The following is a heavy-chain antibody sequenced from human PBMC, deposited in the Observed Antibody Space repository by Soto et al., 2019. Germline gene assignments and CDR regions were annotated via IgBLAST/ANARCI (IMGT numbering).Heavy chain of an antibody. CDR2: ISYDGSNK. D-gene: IGHD1-26*01. CDR3: AKAASYSGSSDY. Sequence: PGGSLRLSCAASGFTFSSYGMHWGRQAPGKGLEGGAVISYDGSNKYYADSVKGRFTISRDNSKNTLYLQMNSMRAEDTAVYYCAKAASYSGSSDYWGQGTLVTVSS. CDR1: GFTFSSYG. J-gene: IGHJ4*02. V-gene: IGHV3-30*18.